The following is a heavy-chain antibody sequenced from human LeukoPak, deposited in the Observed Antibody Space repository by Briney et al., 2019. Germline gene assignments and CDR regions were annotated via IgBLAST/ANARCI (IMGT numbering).Heavy chain of an antibody. CDR1: GFTFDDYA. D-gene: IGHD3-9*01. Sequence: GGSLRLSCAASGFTFDDYAMHWVRQAPGKGLEWVSGISWNSGSIGYADSVKGRFTISRDNAKNSLYLQMNSLRAEDTALYYCAKGDFDWSSYFDYWGQGTLVTVSS. J-gene: IGHJ4*02. CDR2: ISWNSGSI. V-gene: IGHV3-9*01. CDR3: AKGDFDWSSYFDY.